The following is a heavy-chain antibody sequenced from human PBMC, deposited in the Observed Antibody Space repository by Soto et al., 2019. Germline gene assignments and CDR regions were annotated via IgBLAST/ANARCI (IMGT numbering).Heavy chain of an antibody. CDR3: ASHYDMWSGYLSPVDY. D-gene: IGHD3-3*01. CDR1: GYTFSDYY. CDR2: IDTSGTKI. J-gene: IGHJ4*02. V-gene: IGHV3-11*01. Sequence: GGSLRLSCAASGYTFSDYYMSWIRQAPGKGLEWISYIDTSGTKIYYADSVKGRFTITRDNAKNSLYLEMNSLRDEDTAVFYCASHYDMWSGYLSPVDYWGQGTLVTVSS.